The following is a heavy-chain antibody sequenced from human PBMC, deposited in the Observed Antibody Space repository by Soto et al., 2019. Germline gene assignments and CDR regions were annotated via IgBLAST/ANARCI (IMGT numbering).Heavy chain of an antibody. V-gene: IGHV3-48*03. CDR3: ARENSVQAWLHHFDH. J-gene: IGHJ4*02. Sequence: GGSMRLSCEASGFSFSSFAMNWVRQAPGRGLEWVSYISDDGASIYYADSLKGRFTISRDNAKNSLSLQMNNLRAEDTAVYYCARENSVQAWLHHFDHWGLGTLVTVSS. D-gene: IGHD5-18*01. CDR1: GFSFSSFA. CDR2: ISDDGASI.